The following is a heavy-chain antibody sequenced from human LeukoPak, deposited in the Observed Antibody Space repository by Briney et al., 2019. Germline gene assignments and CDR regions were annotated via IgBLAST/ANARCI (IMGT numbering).Heavy chain of an antibody. V-gene: IGHV1-69*13. D-gene: IGHD5-18*01. Sequence: SVKVSCKASGGTFSSYAISWVRQAPGQGLEWMGGIIPIFGTANYAQKFQGRVTITADESTSTAYMELSSLRSEDTAVYYCARVEPFRGYSYGPYWYFDLWGRGTLVTDSS. CDR3: ARVEPFRGYSYGPYWYFDL. CDR2: IIPIFGTA. J-gene: IGHJ2*01. CDR1: GGTFSSYA.